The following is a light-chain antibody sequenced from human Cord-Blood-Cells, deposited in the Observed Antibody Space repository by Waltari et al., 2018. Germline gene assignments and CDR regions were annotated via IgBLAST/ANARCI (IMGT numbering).Light chain of an antibody. Sequence: SELTQDPAVSVALGQTVRITSQGDSLSSYYGSWYQQKPGQAPVLGIYGKNNRPSGIPDRFSGSSSGNTASLTITGAQAEDEADYYCNSRDSSGNHYVFGTGTKVTVL. CDR2: GKN. CDR1: SLSSYY. CDR3: NSRDSSGNHYV. J-gene: IGLJ1*01. V-gene: IGLV3-19*01.